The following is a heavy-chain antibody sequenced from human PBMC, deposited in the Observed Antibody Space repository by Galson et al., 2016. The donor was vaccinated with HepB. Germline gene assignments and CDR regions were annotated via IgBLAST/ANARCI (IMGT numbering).Heavy chain of an antibody. D-gene: IGHD2-21*02. CDR3: ATCDWGNTAYCGAY. CDR2: ISVYNSRT. Sequence: SVKVSCKASGYTSSSYGICWVRQAPGQGLEWMGWISVYNSRTAYAHKFVGRVTMTADISTNTAYMELRSLASDDTAVYYCATCDWGNTAYCGAYWGQGSLVTVSS. J-gene: IGHJ4*02. CDR1: GYTSSSYG. V-gene: IGHV1-18*01.